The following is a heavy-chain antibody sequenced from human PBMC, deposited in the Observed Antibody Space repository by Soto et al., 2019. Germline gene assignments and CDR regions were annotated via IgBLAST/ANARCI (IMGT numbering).Heavy chain of an antibody. CDR1: GYTFTSYD. J-gene: IGHJ5*02. Sequence: ASVKVSCKASGYTFTSYDINWVRQATGQGLEWMGWMNPNSGNTGYAQKFQGRVTMTRNTSISTAYMELSSLRSEDTAVYYCARGRGYCSGGSCYWFDPWGQGTLVTVYS. V-gene: IGHV1-8*01. CDR3: ARGRGYCSGGSCYWFDP. D-gene: IGHD2-15*01. CDR2: MNPNSGNT.